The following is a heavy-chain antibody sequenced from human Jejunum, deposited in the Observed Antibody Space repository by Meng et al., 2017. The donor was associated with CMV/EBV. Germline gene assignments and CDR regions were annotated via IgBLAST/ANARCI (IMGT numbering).Heavy chain of an antibody. D-gene: IGHD3-3*01. CDR3: ARGSIFVSFDS. J-gene: IGHJ4*02. V-gene: IGHV4-30-4*08. Sequence: QLQLKESGPGLVKPSQTLALTCSVSGGSIGSGDYYWSWIRQPPGKGLEWIGYIHDTGSTYYNPSLKSRVDISLGTSRNHFSLTLSSVTAEDTAVYFCARGSIFVSFDSWGQGTLVTVSS. CDR1: GGSIGSGDYY. CDR2: IHDTGST.